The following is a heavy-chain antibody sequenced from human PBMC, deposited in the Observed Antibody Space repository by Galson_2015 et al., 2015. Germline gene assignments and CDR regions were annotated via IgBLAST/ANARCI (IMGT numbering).Heavy chain of an antibody. Sequence: SLRLSCAASGFTFSSYAMTWVRQAPGKGLEWVSGISGSGDSTYYADSVKGRFTISRDNSKNTLYLQMNSLRAEDTAVYYCAEGLSWGAFDIWGQGTMVTVSS. V-gene: IGHV3-23*01. CDR3: AEGLSWGAFDI. D-gene: IGHD3-16*01. J-gene: IGHJ3*02. CDR2: ISGSGDST. CDR1: GFTFSSYA.